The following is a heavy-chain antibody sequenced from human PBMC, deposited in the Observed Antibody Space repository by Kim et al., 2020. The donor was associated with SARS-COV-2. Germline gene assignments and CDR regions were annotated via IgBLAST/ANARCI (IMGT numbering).Heavy chain of an antibody. V-gene: IGHV1-2*02. D-gene: IGHD2-2*01. CDR3: ARSLGYCSSTSCPLFDY. J-gene: IGHJ4*02. Sequence: ASVKVSCKASGYTFTGYYMHWVRQAPGQGLEWMGWINPNSGGTNYAQKFQGRVTMTRDTSISTAYMELSRLRSDDTAVYYCARSLGYCSSTSCPLFDYWGQGTLVTVSS. CDR2: INPNSGGT. CDR1: GYTFTGYY.